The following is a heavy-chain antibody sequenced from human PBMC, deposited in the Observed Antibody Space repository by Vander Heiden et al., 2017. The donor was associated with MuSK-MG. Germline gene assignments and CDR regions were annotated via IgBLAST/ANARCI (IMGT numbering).Heavy chain of an antibody. J-gene: IGHJ3*02. Sequence: QVQLQESGPGLVKPSETLSLTCTVSGGSISSSYWSWIRQPPGKGLEWIGYIYYSGSTNYNPSLKSRVTISVDTSKNQFSLKLSSVTAADTAVYYCARSLRVLLWFGEANAFDIWGQGTMVTVSS. CDR2: IYYSGST. CDR3: ARSLRVLLWFGEANAFDI. V-gene: IGHV4-59*08. D-gene: IGHD3-10*01. CDR1: GGSISSSY.